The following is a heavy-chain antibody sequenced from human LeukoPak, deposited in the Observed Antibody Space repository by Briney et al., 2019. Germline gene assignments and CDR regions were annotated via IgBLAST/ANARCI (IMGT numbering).Heavy chain of an antibody. Sequence: PGGSLRLSCAASGFTFSSYNMNWVRQAPGKGLEWVSSITSGSSYIYYADSVKGRFTISRDNAKNSLYLQMNSLRADDTAVYYCAKAAQVAGRPNLGGHFDYWGQGTLVIVSS. D-gene: IGHD6-6*01. J-gene: IGHJ4*02. CDR1: GFTFSSYN. V-gene: IGHV3-21*04. CDR2: ITSGSSYI. CDR3: AKAAQVAGRPNLGGHFDY.